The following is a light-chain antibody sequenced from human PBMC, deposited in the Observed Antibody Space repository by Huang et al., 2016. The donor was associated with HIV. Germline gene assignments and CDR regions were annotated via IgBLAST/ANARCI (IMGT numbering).Light chain of an antibody. Sequence: EIVMTQSPVTLSVSPGERAALSCGASQSVSSNLAWYKQKPGQAPRLLIYGAFNRATCIPARFNGSGSGTDFTLTISSLQSEDFAVYYCQQYNNWPRNTFGQGTKLEIK. V-gene: IGKV3-15*01. CDR1: QSVSSN. CDR3: QQYNNWPRNT. J-gene: IGKJ2*01. CDR2: GAF.